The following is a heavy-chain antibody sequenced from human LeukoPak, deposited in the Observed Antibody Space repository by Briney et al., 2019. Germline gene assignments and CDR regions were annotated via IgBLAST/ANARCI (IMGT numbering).Heavy chain of an antibody. CDR3: ARDFNGAYDY. J-gene: IGHJ4*02. CDR1: GLSFSVNA. Sequence: GGSLRLSCAASGLSFSVNAMNWVRRAPGKGLEWVSYISASSSATYYADPVKGRFTTSRDNARNSLYLQMDSLRDEDTAVYYCARDFNGAYDYWGQGTLVAVSS. CDR2: ISASSSAT. D-gene: IGHD2-8*01. V-gene: IGHV3-48*02.